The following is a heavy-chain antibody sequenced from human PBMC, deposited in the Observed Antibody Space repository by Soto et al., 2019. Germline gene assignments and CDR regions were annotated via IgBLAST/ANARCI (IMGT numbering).Heavy chain of an antibody. Sequence: PGESLKISCQVSGYTFTIYWIGWVRQMPGKGLEWMGIIYPSDSDTRYSPSFQGQVTISADQSINTAYLQRDSLKASDTAIYYCARPANTVADHFDHWGQGTLVTVSS. CDR1: GYTFTIYW. V-gene: IGHV5-51*01. D-gene: IGHD4-17*01. J-gene: IGHJ4*02. CDR2: IYPSDSDT. CDR3: ARPANTVADHFDH.